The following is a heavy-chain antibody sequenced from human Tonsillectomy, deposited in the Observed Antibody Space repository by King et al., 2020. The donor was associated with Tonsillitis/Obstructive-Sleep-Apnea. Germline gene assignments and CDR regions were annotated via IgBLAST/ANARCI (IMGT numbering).Heavy chain of an antibody. D-gene: IGHD6-13*01. CDR1: GFTFDDYA. J-gene: IGHJ5*02. CDR3: AKGAAATRYNWFDP. CDR2: ISWDSGSI. Sequence: VQLVESGGGLVQPGRSLRLSCAASGFTFDDYAMHWVRQAPGKGLEWVSGISWDSGSIAYADSVKGRFTISRDNARNSLYLQMNSLRPEDTALYYCAKGAAATRYNWFDPWGREPWSPSPQ. V-gene: IGHV3-9*01.